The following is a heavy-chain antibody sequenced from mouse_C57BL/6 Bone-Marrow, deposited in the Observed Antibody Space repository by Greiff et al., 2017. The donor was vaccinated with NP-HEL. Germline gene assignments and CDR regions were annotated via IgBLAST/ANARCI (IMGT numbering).Heavy chain of an antibody. CDR1: GFNIKDDY. CDR2: IDPENGDT. CDR3: TTRNAFAY. Sequence: EVQLVESGAELVRPGASVKLSCTASGFNIKDDYMHWVKQRPEQGLEWIGWIDPENGDTEYASKFQGKATITADTSSNTAYLQLSSLTSEDTAVYYCTTRNAFAYWGQGTLVTVSA. J-gene: IGHJ3*01. V-gene: IGHV14-4*01.